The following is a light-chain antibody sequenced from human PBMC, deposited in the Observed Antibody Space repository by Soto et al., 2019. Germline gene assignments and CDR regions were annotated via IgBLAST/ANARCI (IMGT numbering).Light chain of an antibody. CDR2: DDS. J-gene: IGLJ3*02. CDR3: HLWDSGSDHPEV. V-gene: IGLV3-21*02. CDR1: NIGSKS. Sequence: SYEVTQPPSVSVAPGQTARITCGGNNIGSKSVHWYQQRPGQAPVLVVYDDSDRPSGIPERFSGSNSGNTATLTISRVEAGDEADFYRHLWDSGSDHPEVFGGGTKVTVL.